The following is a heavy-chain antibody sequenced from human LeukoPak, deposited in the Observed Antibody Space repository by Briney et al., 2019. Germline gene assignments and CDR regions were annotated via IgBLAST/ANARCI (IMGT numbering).Heavy chain of an antibody. J-gene: IGHJ3*02. V-gene: IGHV4-59*01. D-gene: IGHD2-15*01. CDR3: AREAAGYCSGGSCAVDAFDI. Sequence: SETLSLTCTVSGGSISSYYRSWIRQPPGKGLEWIGYIYYSGSTNYNPSPKSRVTISVDTSKSQISLKLSSVTAADTAVYYCAREAAGYCSGGSCAVDAFDIWGQGTMVTVSS. CDR2: IYYSGST. CDR1: GGSISSYY.